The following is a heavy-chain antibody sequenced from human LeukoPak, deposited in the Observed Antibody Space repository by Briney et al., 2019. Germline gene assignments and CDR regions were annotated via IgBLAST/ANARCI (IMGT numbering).Heavy chain of an antibody. J-gene: IGHJ4*02. Sequence: GGSLRLSCAASGFTFNSYDKHWLRQAPGKGLEWGALIWYEGSNKYYADYVKGRFSLSRDNSKNTLCLQMNSLRAEDTAVYYCARYVGGGNSGGFDYWGQGTLVIVSS. V-gene: IGHV3-33*01. CDR1: GFTFNSYD. CDR3: ARYVGGGNSGGFDY. D-gene: IGHD4-23*01. CDR2: IWYEGSNK.